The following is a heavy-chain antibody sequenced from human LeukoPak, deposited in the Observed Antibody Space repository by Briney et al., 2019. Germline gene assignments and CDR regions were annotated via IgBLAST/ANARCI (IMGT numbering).Heavy chain of an antibody. CDR1: GYTFTSYY. J-gene: IGHJ5*02. CDR3: ARAQHCSSTSCHNWFDP. CDR2: INPSGGST. V-gene: IGHV1-46*01. Sequence: ASVKVSCKASGYTFTSYYMHWVRQAPGQGLEWMGIINPSGGSTSYAQKFQGRVTMTRDMSTSTVYMELSSLRSEDTAVYYCARAQHCSSTSCHNWFDPWGQGTLITVSS. D-gene: IGHD2-2*01.